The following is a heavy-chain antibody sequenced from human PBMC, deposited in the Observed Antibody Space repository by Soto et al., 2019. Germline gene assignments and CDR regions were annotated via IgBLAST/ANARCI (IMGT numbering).Heavy chain of an antibody. D-gene: IGHD2-2*01. CDR3: ARPVKVVVPAGIRENYYYHGMDV. CDR2: IYPGDSDT. CDR1: GYTFSTYW. J-gene: IGHJ6*02. Sequence: PGESLKISCKGSGYTFSTYWIAWVRQMPGKGLEWMGMIYPGDSDTRYSPSFQGQVTISADKSITTAYLQWNSLKASDTAIYYCARPVKVVVPAGIRENYYYHGMDVWGQGTTVTVSS. V-gene: IGHV5-51*01.